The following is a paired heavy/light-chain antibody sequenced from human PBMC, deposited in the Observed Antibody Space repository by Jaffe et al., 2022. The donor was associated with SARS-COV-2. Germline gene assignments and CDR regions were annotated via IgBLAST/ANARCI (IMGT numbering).Light chain of an antibody. V-gene: IGKV3-20*01. J-gene: IGKJ2*01. CDR1: QSISSNY. CDR2: GAS. Sequence: EIVLTQSPGTLSLSPGERATLSCRASQSISSNYLAWYQQKPGQAPRLLIYGASSRATGVPDRFSGSGSGTDFTLTISRLEPEDFAVYYCQRYGGSPLYTFGQGAKLEI. CDR3: QRYGGSPLYT.
Heavy chain of an antibody. D-gene: IGHD1-1*01. V-gene: IGHV3-23*01. CDR3: AKKYNSAHPAFDS. J-gene: IGHJ4*02. CDR1: GFTFSSYA. CDR2: INPSGGST. Sequence: EVQLLESGGGLVQPGGSLRLSCAASGFTFSSYAMSWVRQAPGKGLEWVSAINPSGGSTFYADSVKGRFTISRDNSQNTLYVQMNSLTADDTAVYYCAKKYNSAHPAFDSWGQGTLVTVSS.